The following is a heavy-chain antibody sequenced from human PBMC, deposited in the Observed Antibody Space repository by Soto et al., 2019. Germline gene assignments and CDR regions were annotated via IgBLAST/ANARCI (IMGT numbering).Heavy chain of an antibody. D-gene: IGHD2-2*01. CDR2: ISGSGGST. J-gene: IGHJ5*02. V-gene: IGHV3-23*01. CDR3: AKVRAPVGYCSSTSCYWDVMWIDP. CDR1: GFTFSSYA. Sequence: PGGSLRLSCAASGFTFSSYAMSWVRQAPGKGLEWVSAISGSGGSTYYADSVKGRFTISRDNSKNTLYLQMNSLRAEDTAVYYCAKVRAPVGYCSSTSCYWDVMWIDPWGQGIRVTVSS.